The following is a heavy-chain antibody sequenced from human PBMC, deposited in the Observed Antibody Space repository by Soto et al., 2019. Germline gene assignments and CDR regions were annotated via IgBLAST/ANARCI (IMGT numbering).Heavy chain of an antibody. Sequence: ASVKVSCKASGYTFSDFDINWLRQAAGQGPEWMGWMNAKSGDTFSAQRLQGKFNMTWDTSLSTAYMEVGSLTSDDAAIYYCARGNPFNYAGFDVWGQGTTVTVSS. CDR1: GYTFSDFD. D-gene: IGHD3-16*01. V-gene: IGHV1-8*01. J-gene: IGHJ6*02. CDR2: MNAKSGDT. CDR3: ARGNPFNYAGFDV.